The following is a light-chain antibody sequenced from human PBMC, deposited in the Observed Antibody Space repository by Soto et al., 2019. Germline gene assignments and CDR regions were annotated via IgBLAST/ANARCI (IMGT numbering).Light chain of an antibody. J-gene: IGKJ5*01. CDR1: QDINNW. CDR3: QQANSFPIT. CDR2: AAS. V-gene: IGKV1-12*01. Sequence: DIQMTQSPSSVSASVGDSVTITCRASQDINNWLAWYQQKPGKAPKFLIYAASSLQSGVPSRFSGSGSGTAFTLTISSLQPEDFATYYCQQANSFPITFGQGTRLEIK.